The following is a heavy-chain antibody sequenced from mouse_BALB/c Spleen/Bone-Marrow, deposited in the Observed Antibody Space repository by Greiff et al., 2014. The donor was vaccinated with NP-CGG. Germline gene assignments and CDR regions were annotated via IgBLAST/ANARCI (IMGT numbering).Heavy chain of an antibody. CDR3: ARGGHDFSLDY. CDR2: IDTSDSYT. J-gene: IGHJ4*01. D-gene: IGHD2-4*01. Sequence: QVQLQQPGAELGMPGASVKMSCKASGYTFTDNWMYWVKQRPGQGLEWIGAIDTSDSYTNFNQKFMGKASLTVDASSSTAYMQVSSLTSDDSAVYYCARGGHDFSLDYWGQGTSVTASS. V-gene: IGHV1-69*01. CDR1: GYTFTDNW.